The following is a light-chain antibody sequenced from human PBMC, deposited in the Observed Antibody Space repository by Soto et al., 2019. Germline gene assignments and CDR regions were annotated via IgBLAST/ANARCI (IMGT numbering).Light chain of an antibody. CDR1: SSDVGGYNY. V-gene: IGLV2-14*01. Sequence: QSALTQPASVSGSPGQSITISCTGTSSDVGGYNYVSWYQQNPGKAPKLMVHEVSNRPSGVSNRFSGSKSGNTASLTISGLQAEDEADYYCSSFTSSSTFVFGTGTKATVL. CDR3: SSFTSSSTFV. J-gene: IGLJ1*01. CDR2: EVS.